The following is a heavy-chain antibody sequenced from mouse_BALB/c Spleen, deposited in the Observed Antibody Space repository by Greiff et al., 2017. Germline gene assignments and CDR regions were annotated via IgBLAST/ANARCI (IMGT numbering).Heavy chain of an antibody. CDR1: GYTFTDYA. CDR2: ISTYYGDA. J-gene: IGHJ3*01. V-gene: IGHV1S137*01. CDR3: ARGIGSSYVWFAY. Sequence: VQLVESGAELVRPGVSVKISCKGSGYTFTDYAMHWVKQSHAKSLEWIGVISTYYGDASYNQKFKGKATMTVDKSSSTAYMELARLTSEDSAIYYCARGIGSSYVWFAYWGQGTLVTVSA. D-gene: IGHD1-1*01.